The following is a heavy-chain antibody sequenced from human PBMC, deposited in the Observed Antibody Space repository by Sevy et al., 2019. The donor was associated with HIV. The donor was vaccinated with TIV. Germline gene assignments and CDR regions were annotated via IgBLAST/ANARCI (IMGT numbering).Heavy chain of an antibody. V-gene: IGHV1-69*13. CDR3: ASQALDGSYWDY. J-gene: IGHJ4*02. CDR1: RGTFSSYA. D-gene: IGHD1-26*01. CDR2: IIPIFATS. Sequence: ASVKVSCKASRGTFSSYAISWVRQAPGEGLEWMGRIIPIFATSNYAQKFQGRVTITADESTSTAYMDLSNLGSEDSAIYYCASQALDGSYWDYWGQGTLVTVSS.